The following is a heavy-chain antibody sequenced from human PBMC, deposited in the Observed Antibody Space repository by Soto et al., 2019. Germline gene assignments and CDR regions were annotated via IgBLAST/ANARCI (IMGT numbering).Heavy chain of an antibody. D-gene: IGHD3-16*01. CDR3: ARRIMITFGGDYGMDV. V-gene: IGHV5-10-1*01. Sequence: PGESLKISCKGSGYSFTSYWISWVRQMPGKGLEWMGRIDPSDSYTNYSPSFQGHVTISADKSISTAYLQWSSLKASDTAMYYCARRIMITFGGDYGMDVWGQGTTVTVSS. CDR1: GYSFTSYW. CDR2: IDPSDSYT. J-gene: IGHJ6*02.